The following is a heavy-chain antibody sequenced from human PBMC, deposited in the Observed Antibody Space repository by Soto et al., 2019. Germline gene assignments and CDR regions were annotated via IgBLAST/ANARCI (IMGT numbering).Heavy chain of an antibody. J-gene: IGHJ3*02. CDR1: GFTFSSYW. V-gene: IGHV3-7*03. CDR3: AVGVVMIRDAFDI. CDR2: IKQDGSEK. D-gene: IGHD3-3*01. Sequence: GGSLRLSCAASGFTFSSYWMSWVRQAPGKGLEWVANIKQDGSEKYYVDSVKGRFTISRDNAKNSPYLQMNSLRAEDTAVYYCAVGVVMIRDAFDIWGQGTMVTVSS.